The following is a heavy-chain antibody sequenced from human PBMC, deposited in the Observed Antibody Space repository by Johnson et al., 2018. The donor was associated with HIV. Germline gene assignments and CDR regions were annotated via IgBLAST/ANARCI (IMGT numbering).Heavy chain of an antibody. CDR2: ISWNSGFI. J-gene: IGHJ3*02. CDR1: GFTFDDYA. D-gene: IGHD6-6*01. Sequence: QLVESGGGLVQPGRSLRLSCAASGFTFDDYAMHWVRQAPGKGLAWVSGISWNSGFIGYADSVKGRFTISRDNAKNSLYLQMNSLRAEDTALYYCAKDSSFISGSSGGGFDIWGQGTMVTVSS. CDR3: AKDSSFISGSSGGGFDI. V-gene: IGHV3-9*01.